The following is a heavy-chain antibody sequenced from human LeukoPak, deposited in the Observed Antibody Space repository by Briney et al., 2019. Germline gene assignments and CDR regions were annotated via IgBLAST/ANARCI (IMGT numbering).Heavy chain of an antibody. CDR3: ARDGLSYGSVKYFDY. V-gene: IGHV3-23*01. CDR1: GFTFSSYA. Sequence: GGSLRLSCAASGFTFSSYAMSWVRQAPGKGLEWVSAISGSGGSTYYADSVKGRFTISRDNAKNSLYLQMNSLRDEDTAVYYCARDGLSYGSVKYFDYWGQGTLVTVSS. CDR2: ISGSGGST. J-gene: IGHJ4*02. D-gene: IGHD3-10*01.